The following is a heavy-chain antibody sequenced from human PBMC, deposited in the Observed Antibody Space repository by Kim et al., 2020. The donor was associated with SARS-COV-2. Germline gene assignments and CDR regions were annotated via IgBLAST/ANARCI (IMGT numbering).Heavy chain of an antibody. CDR2: IRSRPFGATP. Sequence: GGSLRLSCTTSGFTFSEYDMAWVRQAPGKGLEWVSAIRSRPFGATPEYATSVKGRFTISRDDSKSIAYLQMASLKIEDTAVYYCTRVGSYFEHWGQGVRVTVSS. J-gene: IGHJ4*02. V-gene: IGHV3-49*04. D-gene: IGHD3-10*01. CDR1: GFTFSEYD. CDR3: TRVGSYFEH.